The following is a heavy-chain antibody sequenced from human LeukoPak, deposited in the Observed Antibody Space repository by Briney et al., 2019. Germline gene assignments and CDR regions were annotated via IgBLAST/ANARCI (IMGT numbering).Heavy chain of an antibody. V-gene: IGHV4-39*07. D-gene: IGHD4-17*01. J-gene: IGHJ5*02. CDR2: IYYSGST. CDR1: GGSISSYY. CDR3: ARGPLGGDYASWFDP. Sequence: PSETLSLTCTVSGGSISSYYWSWIRQPPGKGLEWIGSIYYSGSTYYNPSLKSRVTISVDTSKNQFSLKLSSVTAADTAVYYCARGPLGGDYASWFDPWGQGTLVTVSS.